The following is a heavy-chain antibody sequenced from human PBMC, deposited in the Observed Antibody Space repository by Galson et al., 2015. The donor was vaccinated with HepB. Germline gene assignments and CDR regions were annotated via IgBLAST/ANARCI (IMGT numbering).Heavy chain of an antibody. J-gene: IGHJ6*02. Sequence: CAISGDSVSSNSAAWNWIRRSPSRGLEWLGRTYYRSKWYSDYAVSVRSRITINPDTSKNQFSLQLKSVTPEDTAVYYCARVAGTIYYYGMDAWGQGTTVTVSS. D-gene: IGHD6-19*01. CDR1: GDSVSSNSAA. CDR3: ARVAGTIYYYGMDA. V-gene: IGHV6-1*01. CDR2: TYYRSKWYS.